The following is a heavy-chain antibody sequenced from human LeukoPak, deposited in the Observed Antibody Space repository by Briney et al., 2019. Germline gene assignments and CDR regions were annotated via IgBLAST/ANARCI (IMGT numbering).Heavy chain of an antibody. J-gene: IGHJ3*02. D-gene: IGHD5-24*01. Sequence: SETLSLTCAVSGGSISSGGYSWSWIRHPPGKGLEWIGYIYHSGSTYYNPSLKSRVTISVDRSKNQFSLKLSSVTAADTAVYYCARWLQLRDAFDMWGQGTMVTVSS. CDR2: IYHSGST. V-gene: IGHV4-30-2*01. CDR3: ARWLQLRDAFDM. CDR1: GGSISSGGYS.